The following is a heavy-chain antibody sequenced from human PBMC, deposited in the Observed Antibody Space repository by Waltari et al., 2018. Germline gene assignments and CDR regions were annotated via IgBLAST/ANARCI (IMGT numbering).Heavy chain of an antibody. Sequence: QVQLVQSGPEVTNPGASVRVSCKASGYMFIDHYLHWVRQGPGQGLEWMGWMNPNSGGTNYAQKFQGRVIMTRDTSTSTAYMELSRITSDDTAIYYCARDGGFDFWGQGSLVTVS. D-gene: IGHD2-15*01. CDR3: ARDGGFDF. J-gene: IGHJ4*02. CDR1: GYMFIDHY. CDR2: MNPNSGGT. V-gene: IGHV1-2*02.